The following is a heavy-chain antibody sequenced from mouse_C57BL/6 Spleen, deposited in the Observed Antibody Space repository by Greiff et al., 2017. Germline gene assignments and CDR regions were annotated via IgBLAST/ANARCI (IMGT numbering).Heavy chain of an antibody. CDR3: ARTGWLLHTYYAMDD. D-gene: IGHD2-3*01. V-gene: IGHV1-39*01. CDR2: INPNYGTT. Sequence: EVQLQQSGPELVKPGASVKISCKASGYSFTDYNMNWVKQSNGKSLEWIGVINPNYGTTSYNQKFKGKATLTVDQSSSTAYMQLNSLTSDDSAVYYCARTGWLLHTYYAMDDWGQGTSVTVAS. CDR1: GYSFTDYN. J-gene: IGHJ4*01.